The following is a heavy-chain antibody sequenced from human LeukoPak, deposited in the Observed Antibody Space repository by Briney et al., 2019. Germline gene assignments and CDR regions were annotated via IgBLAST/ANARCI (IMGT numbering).Heavy chain of an antibody. D-gene: IGHD3-22*01. CDR1: GFTFSSYW. V-gene: IGHV3-74*01. CDR3: ARAPSEIGGYYPEYFRH. Sequence: GGSLRLSCAASGFTFSSYWMHWVRQAPGKGLVWVSRIKSDGSTNYADSVKGRFTISRDNAKNTVSLQMNSLRAEDTGVYYCARAPSEIGGYYPEYFRHWGQGILVAVSS. CDR2: IKSDGST. J-gene: IGHJ1*01.